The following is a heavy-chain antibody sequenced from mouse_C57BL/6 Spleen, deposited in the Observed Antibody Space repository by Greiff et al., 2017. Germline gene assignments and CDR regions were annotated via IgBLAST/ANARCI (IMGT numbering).Heavy chain of an antibody. D-gene: IGHD1-1*01. V-gene: IGHV1-64*01. CDR1: GYTFTSYW. J-gene: IGHJ4*01. CDR2: IHPNSGST. Sequence: QVQLQQPGAELVKPGASVKLSCKASGYTFTSYWMHWVKQRPGQGLEWIGMIHPNSGSTNYNEKFKSKATLTVDKSSSTAYMQLSSLTSEDSAVYYCARGFITTVVATDAMEDWGQGTAVTVSS. CDR3: ARGFITTVVATDAMED.